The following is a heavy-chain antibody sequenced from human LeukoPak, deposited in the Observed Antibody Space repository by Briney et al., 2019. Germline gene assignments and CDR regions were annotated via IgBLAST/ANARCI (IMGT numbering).Heavy chain of an antibody. CDR1: GFTFSSYN. V-gene: IGHV3-48*04. Sequence: GGSLRLSCAASGFTFSSYNMNWVRQAPGKGLEWLSYISTNSGTIYYADSVKGRFTISRDNAKNSLYLQMNSLRAEDTAVYYCARYHTSTWYFDYWGQGTLVTVSS. D-gene: IGHD6-13*01. J-gene: IGHJ4*02. CDR2: ISTNSGTI. CDR3: ARYHTSTWYFDY.